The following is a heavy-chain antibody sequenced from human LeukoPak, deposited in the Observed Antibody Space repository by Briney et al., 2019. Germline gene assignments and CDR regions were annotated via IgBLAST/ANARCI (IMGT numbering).Heavy chain of an antibody. CDR3: AREEQWLFDP. D-gene: IGHD6-19*01. J-gene: IGHJ5*02. V-gene: IGHV4-39*07. Sequence: SQTLSLTCTVAGGSISSSSYYSGWIRPPPWKWLEWIGSIYYSGSTYYNPSLKSRVTISVDTSKNQFSLKLSSVTAADTAVYYCAREEQWLFDPWGQGTLVTVSS. CDR1: GGSISSSSYY. CDR2: IYYSGST.